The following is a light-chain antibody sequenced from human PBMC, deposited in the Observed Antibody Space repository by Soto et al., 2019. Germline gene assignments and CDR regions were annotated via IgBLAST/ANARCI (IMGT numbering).Light chain of an antibody. J-gene: IGLJ2*01. V-gene: IGLV2-14*01. CDR3: SSYTRSSTMV. CDR1: RSDVAGYNY. Sequence: QSALAQPRSVSGSPGQSVTISCTGTRSDVAGYNYVSWYQQHPGKAPKLMIYEVSNRPSGVSNRFSGSKSGNTASLTISGLQAEDEADYYCSSYTRSSTMVFGGGTKVPVL. CDR2: EVS.